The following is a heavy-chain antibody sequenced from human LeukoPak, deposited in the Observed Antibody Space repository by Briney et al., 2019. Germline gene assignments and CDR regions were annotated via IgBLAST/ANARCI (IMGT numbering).Heavy chain of an antibody. CDR2: ISAYNGNT. Sequence: ASVKVSCTASGYTFTSYGISWVRQAPGQGLEWMGWISAYNGNTNYAQKLQGRVTMTTDTSTSTAYMELRSLRSDDTAVYYCARERYSYGAFDYWGQETLVTVSS. D-gene: IGHD5-18*01. CDR1: GYTFTSYG. CDR3: ARERYSYGAFDY. V-gene: IGHV1-18*01. J-gene: IGHJ4*02.